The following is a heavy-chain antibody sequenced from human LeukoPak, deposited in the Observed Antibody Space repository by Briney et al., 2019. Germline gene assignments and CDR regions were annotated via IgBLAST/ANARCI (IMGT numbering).Heavy chain of an antibody. J-gene: IGHJ5*02. D-gene: IGHD4-17*01. CDR1: GYTFTSYA. V-gene: IGHV1-18*04. Sequence: ASVKVSCKTSGYTFTSYAISWVRQAPGQGLEWMGWISTYNGNTNYAQKLQGRVTMTTDISTSTAYLELRSLRSDDTAVYYCARDLDGDSNSWGQGTLVTVSS. CDR3: ARDLDGDSNS. CDR2: ISTYNGNT.